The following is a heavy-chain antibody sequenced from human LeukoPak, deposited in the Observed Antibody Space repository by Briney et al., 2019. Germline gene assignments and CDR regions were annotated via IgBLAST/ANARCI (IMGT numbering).Heavy chain of an antibody. CDR2: ISRDGINK. CDR1: ALTFVALG. Sequence: GGSLRLSLSPSALTFVALGTDSVRQSPGKGLEWVAFISRDGINKTYADSLKVRFTISRDNSEETLYLQVYVLRVEDTGVYICARDWKDSRLPYYIDVWGRGTTVIVSS. D-gene: IGHD5-12*01. CDR3: ARDWKDSRLPYYIDV. V-gene: IGHV3-33*05. J-gene: IGHJ6*03.